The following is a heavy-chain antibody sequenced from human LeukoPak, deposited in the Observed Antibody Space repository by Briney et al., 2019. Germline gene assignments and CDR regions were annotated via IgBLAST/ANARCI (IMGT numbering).Heavy chain of an antibody. CDR3: ARDLFDP. Sequence: PSETLSLTCTVSGGSISDYYWGWVRQPPGKGLEWIGYIYHSGTTKYNPSLMSRVTISVDTSKNQFSLRLGSVTAADTAVYYCARDLFDPWGQGTLVTVSS. CDR1: GGSISDYY. CDR2: IYHSGTT. V-gene: IGHV4-59*01. J-gene: IGHJ5*02.